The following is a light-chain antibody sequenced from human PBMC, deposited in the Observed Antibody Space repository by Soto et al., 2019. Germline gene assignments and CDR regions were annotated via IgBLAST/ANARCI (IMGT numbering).Light chain of an antibody. CDR2: AAS. Sequence: DIQMTQSPSSLSASVGDRVTITCRASQSISGYLNWYQQKPGKAPKLLIYAASSLQSGVPSRFSGSGSGTDFTLTISSLQPEDFATYYCQQSYSKWTFGQGTKVEIK. J-gene: IGKJ1*01. CDR3: QQSYSKWT. CDR1: QSISGY. V-gene: IGKV1-39*01.